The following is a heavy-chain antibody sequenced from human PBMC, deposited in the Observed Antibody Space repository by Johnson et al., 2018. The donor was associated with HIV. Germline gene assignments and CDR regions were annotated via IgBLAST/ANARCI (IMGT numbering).Heavy chain of an antibody. D-gene: IGHD3-22*01. CDR2: ISFDGSNK. CDR1: GFTFSNYP. J-gene: IGHJ3*02. CDR3: AKVYYDSSGYGAFDI. Sequence: QVQLVESGGGVVQPGRSLRLSCAASGFTFSNYPMHWVRQTPGKGLEWVAVISFDGSNKYYADSVKGRFTISRDNSKNTLFLQMNSLRAEDTALYYCAKVYYDSSGYGAFDIWGQGTMVTVSS. V-gene: IGHV3-30*14.